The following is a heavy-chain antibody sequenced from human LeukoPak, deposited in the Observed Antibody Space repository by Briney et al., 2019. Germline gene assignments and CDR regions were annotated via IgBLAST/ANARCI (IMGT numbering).Heavy chain of an antibody. Sequence: PGGSLRLSCAASGFTLSSYAMSWVRQAPGKGLEWVSAISGSGGSTYYADSVKGRFTISRDNSKNTLYLQMNSLRAEDTAVYYCAQSGELLRPFDYWGQGTLVTVSS. J-gene: IGHJ4*02. V-gene: IGHV3-23*01. CDR2: ISGSGGST. CDR3: AQSGELLRPFDY. CDR1: GFTLSSYA. D-gene: IGHD1-26*01.